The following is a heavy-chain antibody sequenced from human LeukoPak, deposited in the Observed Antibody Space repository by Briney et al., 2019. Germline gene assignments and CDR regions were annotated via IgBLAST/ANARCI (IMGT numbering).Heavy chain of an antibody. Sequence: GDSVKVSCKASGYTFTNYGISWVRQAPGQGLEWMGWISAYNGNTNYAQKLQGRLTMTTDTSTSTAYMELRSLRSDDTAVYYCARDTPRLAVTGFFDYWGQGALVTVSS. D-gene: IGHD6-19*01. V-gene: IGHV1-18*01. CDR1: GYTFTNYG. J-gene: IGHJ4*02. CDR2: ISAYNGNT. CDR3: ARDTPRLAVTGFFDY.